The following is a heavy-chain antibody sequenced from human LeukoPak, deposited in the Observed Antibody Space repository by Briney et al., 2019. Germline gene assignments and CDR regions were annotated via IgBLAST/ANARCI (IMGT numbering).Heavy chain of an antibody. D-gene: IGHD3-22*01. V-gene: IGHV4-34*01. CDR2: INHSGST. CDR3: ARDPSGYFNH. J-gene: IGHJ5*02. CDR1: GGSFSGYY. Sequence: SETLSLTCAVYGGSFSGYYWSWIRQPPGKGLEWIGEINHSGSTNYNPSLKSRVTISVDTSKNQFSLKLSSVTAADTAVYYCARDPSGYFNHWGQGTLATVSS.